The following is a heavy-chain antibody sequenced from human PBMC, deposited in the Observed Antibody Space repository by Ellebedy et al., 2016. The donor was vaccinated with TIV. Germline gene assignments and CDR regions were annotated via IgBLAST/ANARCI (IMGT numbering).Heavy chain of an antibody. CDR2: ISSSGDA. J-gene: IGHJ4*02. CDR1: GFTFRAYA. Sequence: GESLKISCAASGFTFRAYAMSWVRQAPGKGLDWVSLISSSGDASYAESVKGRFTLSRDNSKNMLYLQMKNLRAEDTAIYYCASPGRDGYNRYFDNWGQGTLVTVSS. V-gene: IGHV3-23*01. CDR3: ASPGRDGYNRYFDN. D-gene: IGHD5-24*01.